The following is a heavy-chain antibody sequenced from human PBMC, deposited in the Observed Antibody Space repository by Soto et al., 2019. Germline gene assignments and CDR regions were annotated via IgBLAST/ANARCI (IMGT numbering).Heavy chain of an antibody. V-gene: IGHV2-26*01. J-gene: IGHJ4*02. D-gene: IGHD3-10*01. CDR1: GFSLSNARMG. CDR3: APILCLSVMVRGVIITVGDSFDY. CDR2: IFSNDEK. Sequence: QVTLKESGPVLVKPTETLTLTCTVSGFSLSNARMGVSWIRQPPGKALEWLAHIFSNDEKSYSTSLKNRLTISMDTSKTQXXLXIXSIDTVETATYYCAPILCLSVMVRGVIITVGDSFDYWGQVTLVTVSS.